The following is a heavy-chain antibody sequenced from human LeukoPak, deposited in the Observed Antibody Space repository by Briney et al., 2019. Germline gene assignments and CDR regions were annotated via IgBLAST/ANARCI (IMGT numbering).Heavy chain of an antibody. Sequence: ASVEVSCKASGYTFTGYYMHWVRQAPGQGLEWMGWINPNSGGTNYAQKFQGRVTMTRDTSISTAYMELSRLRSDDTAVYYCARVDLGSYCGGDCYFSLDYWGQGTLVTVSS. V-gene: IGHV1-2*02. J-gene: IGHJ4*02. CDR1: GYTFTGYY. CDR3: ARVDLGSYCGGDCYFSLDY. D-gene: IGHD2-21*02. CDR2: INPNSGGT.